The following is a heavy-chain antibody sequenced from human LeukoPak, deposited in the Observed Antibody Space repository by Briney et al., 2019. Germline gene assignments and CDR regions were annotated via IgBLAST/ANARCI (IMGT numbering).Heavy chain of an antibody. J-gene: IGHJ6*02. CDR3: ARDRRLRLGELSLPPYYYYGMDV. Sequence: GGSLRLSCAASGFTVSSNYMSWVRQAPGKGREWVSVIYSGGSTYYADSVKGRFTISRDNSKNTLYLQMNSLRAEDTAVYYCARDRRLRLGELSLPPYYYYGMDVWGQGTTVTVSS. V-gene: IGHV3-53*01. D-gene: IGHD3-16*02. CDR1: GFTVSSNY. CDR2: IYSGGST.